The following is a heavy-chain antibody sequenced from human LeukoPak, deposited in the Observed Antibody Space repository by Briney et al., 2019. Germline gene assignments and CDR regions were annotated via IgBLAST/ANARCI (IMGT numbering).Heavy chain of an antibody. CDR1: GLTFDEYA. D-gene: IGHD4-17*01. Sequence: GGSLRLSCVVSGLTFDEYAMHWVRQAPGKGLEWVSYISSSSSTIYYADSVKGRFTISRDNAKNSLYLQMNSLRAEDTAVYYCARATTDYWGQGTLVTVSS. J-gene: IGHJ4*02. CDR2: ISSSSSTI. CDR3: ARATTDY. V-gene: IGHV3-48*01.